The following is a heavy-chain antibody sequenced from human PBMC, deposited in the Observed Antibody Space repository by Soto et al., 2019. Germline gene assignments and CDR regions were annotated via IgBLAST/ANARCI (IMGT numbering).Heavy chain of an antibody. D-gene: IGHD6-13*01. J-gene: IGHJ4*02. CDR3: AGSRGAAAGTLTLDY. Sequence: SETLSLTCTVPGVYIDSISTYWGWIRKPPGKGLGWIGSIYYSGSTYYNPSLKSRVTISVDTSKNQFSLKLSSVTAADTAVYYCAGSRGAAAGTLTLDYWGQGTLVTVSS. CDR2: IYYSGST. CDR1: GVYIDSISTY. V-gene: IGHV4-39*01.